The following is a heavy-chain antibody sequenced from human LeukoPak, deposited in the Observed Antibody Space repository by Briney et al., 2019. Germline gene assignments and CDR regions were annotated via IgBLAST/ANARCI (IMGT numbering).Heavy chain of an antibody. CDR1: GGSISSYY. J-gene: IGHJ4*02. CDR2: IYTSGST. D-gene: IGHD6-6*01. CDR3: ARDRRGSSCFDY. V-gene: IGHV4-4*08. Sequence: MPSETLSLTCTVSGGSISSYYWSWIRQPPGKGLEWIGRIYTSGSTNYNPSLKSRVTISVDTSKNQFSLKLSSVTAADTAVYYCARDRRGSSCFDYWGQGTLVTVSS.